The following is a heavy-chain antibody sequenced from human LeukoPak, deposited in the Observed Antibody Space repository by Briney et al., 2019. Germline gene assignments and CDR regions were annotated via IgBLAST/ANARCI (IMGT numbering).Heavy chain of an antibody. Sequence: GASLKISCKGSGYSFTSYWIGWVRQLPGKGLEWMGVIYPGDSDTRYSPSFQGQVTISADKSISTAYLQWSSLKASDTAMYYCARIKDYYYYYMDVWGKGTTVTISS. CDR2: IYPGDSDT. J-gene: IGHJ6*03. CDR3: ARIKDYYYYYMDV. CDR1: GYSFTSYW. V-gene: IGHV5-51*01. D-gene: IGHD3-10*01.